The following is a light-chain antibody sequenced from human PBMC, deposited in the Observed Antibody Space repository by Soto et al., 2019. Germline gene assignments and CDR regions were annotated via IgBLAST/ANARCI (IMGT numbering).Light chain of an antibody. CDR2: KAS. V-gene: IGKV1-5*03. CDR1: QSISSW. CDR3: QQAYSFPIT. J-gene: IGKJ5*01. Sequence: DIQMTQSPSTLSASVGDRVTITCRASQSISSWLAWYQQKPGKAPKLLIYKASSLESGVPSRFSGSGSGTEFTLTISSLQPDDFATYYCQQAYSFPITFGQGTRLDI.